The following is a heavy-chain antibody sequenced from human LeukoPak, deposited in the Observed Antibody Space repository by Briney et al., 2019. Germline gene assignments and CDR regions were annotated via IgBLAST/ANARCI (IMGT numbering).Heavy chain of an antibody. V-gene: IGHV4-59*01. J-gene: IGHJ4*02. CDR1: GVSISSYY. Sequence: SETLSLTCTVSGVSISSYYWIWIRQPPAKGLEWMGFFSYSGSTKYNPSLKSRVTMSVDTSKNQFSLKLNSVTAADTAVYYCARMYSGTSYYFDYWGQGTLVTVSS. CDR2: FSYSGST. CDR3: ARMYSGTSYYFDY. D-gene: IGHD1-26*01.